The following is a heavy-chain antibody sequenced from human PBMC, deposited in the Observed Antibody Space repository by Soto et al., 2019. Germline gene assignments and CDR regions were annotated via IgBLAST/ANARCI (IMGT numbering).Heavy chain of an antibody. V-gene: IGHV4-31*03. J-gene: IGHJ6*02. CDR3: ARANSYGDESYYYYYGMDV. CDR1: GGSISSGGYY. D-gene: IGHD4-17*01. Sequence: SETLSLTCTVSGGSISSGGYYWSWIRQHPXKGLEWIGYIYYSGSTYYNPSLKSRVTISVDTSKNQFSLKLSSVTAADTAVYYCARANSYGDESYYYYYGMDVWGQGTTVSVSS. CDR2: IYYSGST.